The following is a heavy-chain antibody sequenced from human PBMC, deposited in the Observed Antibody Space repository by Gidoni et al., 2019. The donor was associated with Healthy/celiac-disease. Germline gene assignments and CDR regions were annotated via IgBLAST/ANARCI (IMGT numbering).Heavy chain of an antibody. CDR2: IIGSGGST. V-gene: IGHV3-23*04. Sequence: EVQLVESGGGLVQPGGSLRLSCAASGFTFSSYAMGWVRQAPGKGREWVSAIIGSGGSTYYADSVKGRFTISRDNSKNTLYLQMNSLRAEDTAVYYCAKDLVGASYEEVADYWGQGTLVTVSS. CDR1: GFTFSSYA. D-gene: IGHD1-26*01. CDR3: AKDLVGASYEEVADY. J-gene: IGHJ4*02.